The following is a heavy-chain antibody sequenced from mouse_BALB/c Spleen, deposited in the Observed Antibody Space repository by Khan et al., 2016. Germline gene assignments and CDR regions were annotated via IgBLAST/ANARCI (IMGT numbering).Heavy chain of an antibody. CDR3: ARMARTIN. CDR2: INSNGGST. CDR1: GFTFSSYG. Sequence: EVELVESGGGLVQPGGSLKLSCAASGFTFSSYGMSWVRQTPDKRLELVATINSNGGSTSYPDSVKGRFTFSRDNAKNTLYLQMSSLKSEDTAMYYGARMARTINWGQGTTLTVSS. J-gene: IGHJ2*01. V-gene: IGHV5-6-3*01.